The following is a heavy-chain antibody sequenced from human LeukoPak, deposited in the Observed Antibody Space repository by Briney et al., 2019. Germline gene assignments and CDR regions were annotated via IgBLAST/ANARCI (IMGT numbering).Heavy chain of an antibody. D-gene: IGHD6-13*01. CDR3: ARVRSSPNWFDP. CDR2: INHSGST. V-gene: IGHV4-34*01. CDR1: GGSFSGYY. Sequence: PSETLSLTCAVYGGSFSGYYWSWIRQPPGKGLEWIGEINHSGSTNYNPSLKSRVTISVDTSKNQFSLKLSSVTAADTAVYYCARVRSSPNWFDPWGQGTLVTVSS. J-gene: IGHJ5*02.